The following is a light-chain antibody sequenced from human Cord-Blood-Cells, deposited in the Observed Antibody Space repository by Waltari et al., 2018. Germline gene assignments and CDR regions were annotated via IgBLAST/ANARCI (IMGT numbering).Light chain of an antibody. J-gene: IGLJ1*01. CDR3: SSYTSSPYV. Sequence: QSALTQPASVSGSPGQSITISCTGTSSDVGGYNYVSWYQQHPGKAPKLMIYDVSKRPSGVSNRFSSSKSGNTASLTISGLQAEDEADYYCSSYTSSPYVFGTGTKVTVL. CDR1: SSDVGGYNY. V-gene: IGLV2-14*01. CDR2: DVS.